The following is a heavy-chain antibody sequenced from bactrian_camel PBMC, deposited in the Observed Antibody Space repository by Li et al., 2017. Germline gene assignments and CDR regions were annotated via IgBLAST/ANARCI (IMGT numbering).Heavy chain of an antibody. CDR1: GVTFSSYA. V-gene: IGHV3S40*01. J-gene: IGHJ4*01. Sequence: DVQLVESGGGLVQPGGSLKLSCVASGVTFSSYAMSWVRQAPGKGLEWVSGITTSDARGARILYADSVKGRFTISRDNARNTVYLQMNSLKSEDTALYYCAAGKWYTDEYLYWGQGTQVTVS. CDR2: ITTSDARGARI. CDR3: AAGKWYTDEYLY. D-gene: IGHD6*01.